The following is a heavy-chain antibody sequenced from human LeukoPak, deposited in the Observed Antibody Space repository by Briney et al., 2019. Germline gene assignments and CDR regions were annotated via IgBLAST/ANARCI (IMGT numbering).Heavy chain of an antibody. CDR3: AKLWWEPNDY. CDR1: GFTFSSYG. CDR2: ISYDGSNK. Sequence: GRSLRLSCAASGFTFSSYGMHWVRQAPGKGLEWVAVISYDGSNKYYADSVKGRFTISRDNSKNTLYLQMNSLRAEDTAMYYCAKLWWEPNDYWGQGTLVTVSS. V-gene: IGHV3-30*18. D-gene: IGHD2-21*01. J-gene: IGHJ4*02.